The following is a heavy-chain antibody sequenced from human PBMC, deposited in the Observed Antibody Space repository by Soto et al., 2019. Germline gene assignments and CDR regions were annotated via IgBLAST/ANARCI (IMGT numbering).Heavy chain of an antibody. CDR3: ARRAGGFGPAALSWFDP. J-gene: IGHJ5*02. D-gene: IGHD2-2*01. CDR2: IYYSGST. CDR1: GGSISSSSYY. Sequence: QLQLQESGPGLVKPSETLSLTCTVSGGSISSSSYYWGWIRQPPGKGLEWIGSIYYSGSTYYNPSLKSRVTISVDTSKNQFSLKLSSVTAADTAVYYCARRAGGFGPAALSWFDPWGQGTLVTVSS. V-gene: IGHV4-39*01.